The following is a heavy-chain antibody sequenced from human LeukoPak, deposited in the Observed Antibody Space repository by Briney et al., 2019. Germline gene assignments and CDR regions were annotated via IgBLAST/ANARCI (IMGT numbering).Heavy chain of an antibody. CDR2: INPSGGST. V-gene: IGHV1-46*01. CDR3: AREYSSSWYDY. D-gene: IGHD6-13*01. J-gene: IGHJ4*02. CDR1: GGTFSSYA. Sequence: ASVKVSCKASGGTFSSYAISWVRQAPGQGLEWMGIINPSGGSTSYAQKFQGRVTMTRDTSTSTVYMELSSLRSEDTAVYYCAREYSSSWYDYWGQGTLVTVSS.